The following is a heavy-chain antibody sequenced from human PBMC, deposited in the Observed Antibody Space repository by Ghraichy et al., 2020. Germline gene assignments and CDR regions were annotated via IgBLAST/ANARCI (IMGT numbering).Heavy chain of an antibody. CDR2: IYPGDSDT. Sequence: GESLNISCKGSGYSFTSYWIGWVRQMPGKGLEWMGIIYPGDSDTRYSPSFQGQVTMSADKSISTAYLQWSSLKASDTAMYYCARLNPYAYVWGSYRYNAFDIRGQGTMVTVSS. D-gene: IGHD3-16*02. J-gene: IGHJ3*02. CDR1: GYSFTSYW. CDR3: ARLNPYAYVWGSYRYNAFDI. V-gene: IGHV5-51*01.